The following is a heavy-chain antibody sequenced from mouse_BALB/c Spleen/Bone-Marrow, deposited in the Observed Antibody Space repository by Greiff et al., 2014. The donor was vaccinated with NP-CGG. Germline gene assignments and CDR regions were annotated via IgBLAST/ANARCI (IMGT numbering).Heavy chain of an antibody. CDR2: IYPGDGDT. Sequence: QVQLKESGAELVRPGSSVKISCEASGYAFSSYWMNWVKQRPGQGLEWIRQIYPGDGDTNYNGKFMGKATLTADKSSSTAYMQLSSLTSEDSAVYFCARQYGNYFDYWGQGTTLTVSS. D-gene: IGHD2-10*02. CDR3: ARQYGNYFDY. V-gene: IGHV1-80*01. J-gene: IGHJ2*01. CDR1: GYAFSSYW.